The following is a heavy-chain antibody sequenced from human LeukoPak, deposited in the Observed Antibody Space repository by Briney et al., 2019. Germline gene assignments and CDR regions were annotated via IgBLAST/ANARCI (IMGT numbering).Heavy chain of an antibody. V-gene: IGHV1-2*02. CDR3: ARDICSSTSCSLLDP. D-gene: IGHD2-2*01. CDR2: INPNSGGT. Sequence: ASVKVSCKASGGTFSSYAISWVRQAPGQGLEWMGWINPNSGGTNYAQKFQGRVTMTRDTSISTAYMELSRLRSDDTAVYYCARDICSSTSCSLLDPWGQGTLATVSS. J-gene: IGHJ5*02. CDR1: GGTFSSYA.